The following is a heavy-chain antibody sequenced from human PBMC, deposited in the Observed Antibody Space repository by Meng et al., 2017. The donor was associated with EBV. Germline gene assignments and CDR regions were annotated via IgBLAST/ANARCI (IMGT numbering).Heavy chain of an antibody. D-gene: IGHD2-15*01. Sequence: VHGGQVGAEVKNPGASVKVSCKASGYTFTSYDINWVRQATGQGLEWMGWMNPNSGNTGYAQKFQGRVTMTRNTSISTAYMELSSLRSEDTAVYYCARGRGVYCSGGSCYPGWFDPWGQGTLVTVPQ. V-gene: IGHV1-8*01. CDR1: GYTFTSYD. CDR2: MNPNSGNT. CDR3: ARGRGVYCSGGSCYPGWFDP. J-gene: IGHJ5*02.